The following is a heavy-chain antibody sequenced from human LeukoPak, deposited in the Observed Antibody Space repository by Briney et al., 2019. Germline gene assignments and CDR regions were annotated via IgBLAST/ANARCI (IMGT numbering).Heavy chain of an antibody. Sequence: GEFPKISCKGSGYTFTTNWIGWVRQMPGKGLEWMGIIYPGDSDPRYSPSFQGQVTISADKSISTAYLQWSSLKASDSAMYYCVRHGLGSSWFGFDYWGQGTLVTVSS. CDR1: GYTFTTNW. D-gene: IGHD6-13*01. V-gene: IGHV5-51*01. CDR3: VRHGLGSSWFGFDY. J-gene: IGHJ4*02. CDR2: IYPGDSDP.